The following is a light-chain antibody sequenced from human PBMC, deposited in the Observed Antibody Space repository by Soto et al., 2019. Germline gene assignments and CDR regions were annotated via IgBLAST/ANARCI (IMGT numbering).Light chain of an antibody. V-gene: IGKV1-5*01. Sequence: DIQMTQSPSTLSASVGDRLTITCRASQSISAWLAWYQQKPGKAPKLLIYDASILQIGVPSRFSGSGSGTSFTLTISSLQPGDFATYYCQQYNSYPGTFGQGTKVEVK. CDR3: QQYNSYPGT. J-gene: IGKJ1*01. CDR2: DAS. CDR1: QSISAW.